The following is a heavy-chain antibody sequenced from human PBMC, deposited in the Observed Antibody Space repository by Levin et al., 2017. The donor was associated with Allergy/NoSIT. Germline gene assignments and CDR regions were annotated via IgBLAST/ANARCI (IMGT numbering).Heavy chain of an antibody. CDR1: GFTFSSYY. Sequence: PEASVKVSCAASGFTFSSYYMNWVRQAPGKGLEWVSSISTSSGYIYYADSLKGRFTISRDNAKNSLFLQMSSLRAEDTAVYYCARGNDYTDYVIDYWGQGTLVTVSS. CDR2: ISTSSGYI. V-gene: IGHV3-21*01. CDR3: ARGNDYTDYVIDY. J-gene: IGHJ4*02. D-gene: IGHD4-11*01.